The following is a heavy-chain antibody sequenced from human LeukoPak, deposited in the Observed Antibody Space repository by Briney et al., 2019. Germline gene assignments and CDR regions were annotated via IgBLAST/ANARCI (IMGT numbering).Heavy chain of an antibody. J-gene: IGHJ6*03. CDR3: ASELRTVGYYYMDV. V-gene: IGHV1-69*13. D-gene: IGHD5-12*01. Sequence: SVKVSCKASRGTFSSYAISWVRQAPGQGLEWMGGITPIFGTANYAQKFQGRVTITADESTSTAYMELSSLRSEDTAVYYCASELRTVGYYYMDVWGKGTTVTVSS. CDR1: RGTFSSYA. CDR2: ITPIFGTA.